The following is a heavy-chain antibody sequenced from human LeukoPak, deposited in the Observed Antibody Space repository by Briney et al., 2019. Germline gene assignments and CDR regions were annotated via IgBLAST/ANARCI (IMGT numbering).Heavy chain of an antibody. J-gene: IGHJ5*02. Sequence: ASVKVSCKASGYTFTGYYMHWVRQAPGQGLELMGGINPNSGGKNYAQKFQGRVNMTRDTSISTAYMELSRLRSDDTAVYYCARGIAAAGNYDWFDPWGQGTLVTVSS. CDR1: GYTFTGYY. CDR3: ARGIAAAGNYDWFDP. V-gene: IGHV1-2*02. D-gene: IGHD6-13*01. CDR2: INPNSGGK.